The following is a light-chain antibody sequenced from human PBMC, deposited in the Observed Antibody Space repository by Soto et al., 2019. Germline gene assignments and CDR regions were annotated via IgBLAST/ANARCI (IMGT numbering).Light chain of an antibody. Sequence: DVVLTQSPLSLPVTLGQPASISCRSSQSLVHSDGSTYLSWFHQRPGQSPRRLIYKVSNRDSGVPDRFSGSASGSDFTLKISRVEAEDVAVYSCMQGTHWPPYTFGQGTKVEIK. CDR2: KVS. V-gene: IGKV2-30*02. J-gene: IGKJ2*01. CDR3: MQGTHWPPYT. CDR1: QSLVHSDGSTY.